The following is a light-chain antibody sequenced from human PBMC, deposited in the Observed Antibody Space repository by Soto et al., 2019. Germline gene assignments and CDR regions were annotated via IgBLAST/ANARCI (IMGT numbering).Light chain of an antibody. J-gene: IGKJ4*01. CDR2: STF. Sequence: EIVMTQSPATLSVSPGERATLSCRASQTVNNNLAWYQQKVGQAPRLLIYSTFNRATGVPARFSGSGSGTDFTLTISRLQSEDFAFYYCQQYNNWPLSFGGGTKVEIK. CDR3: QQYNNWPLS. V-gene: IGKV3-15*01. CDR1: QTVNNN.